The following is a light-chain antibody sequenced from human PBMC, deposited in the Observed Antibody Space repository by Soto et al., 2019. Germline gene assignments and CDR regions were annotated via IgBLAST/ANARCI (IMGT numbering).Light chain of an antibody. CDR3: QRYNNWPLT. Sequence: EIVLTQSPGSLSLSPGERATLSCRASQSVSNNYLAWYQQKPGQAPRLLIYGASNRATGIPDRFSGSGSGTEFTLTINSLQSEDFAVYYCQRYNNWPLTFGGGTKV. J-gene: IGKJ4*01. CDR1: QSVSNN. V-gene: IGKV3D-15*01. CDR2: GAS.